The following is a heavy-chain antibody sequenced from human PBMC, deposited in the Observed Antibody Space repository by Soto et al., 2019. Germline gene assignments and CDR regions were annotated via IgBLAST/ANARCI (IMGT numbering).Heavy chain of an antibody. V-gene: IGHV1-8*01. D-gene: IGHD2-2*01. CDR2: MNPNSGNT. Sequence: SVKVSCKASGYTFTSYDINWVRQATGQGLEWMGWMNPNSGNTGYAQKFQGRVTMTRNTSISTAYMELSSPRSEDTAAYYCASLGYCSSTSCYGPSDYYYYGMDVWGQGTTVTVSS. J-gene: IGHJ6*02. CDR3: ASLGYCSSTSCYGPSDYYYYGMDV. CDR1: GYTFTSYD.